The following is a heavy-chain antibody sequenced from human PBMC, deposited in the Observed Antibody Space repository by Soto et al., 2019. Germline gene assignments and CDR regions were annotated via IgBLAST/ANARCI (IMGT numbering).Heavy chain of an antibody. D-gene: IGHD3-9*01. J-gene: IGHJ4*02. CDR1: GGSISSYY. Sequence: SETLSLTCTVSGGSISSYYWSWIRQPPGKGLEWIGYIYYSGSTNYNPSLKSRVTISVDTSKNQFSLKLSSVTAADTAVYYCAVYDILTGFNFDYWGQGTLVTVSS. V-gene: IGHV4-59*01. CDR3: AVYDILTGFNFDY. CDR2: IYYSGST.